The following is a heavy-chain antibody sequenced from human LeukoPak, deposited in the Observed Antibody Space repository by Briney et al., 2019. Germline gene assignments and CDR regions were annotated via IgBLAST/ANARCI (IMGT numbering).Heavy chain of an antibody. V-gene: IGHV3-13*01. Sequence: GGYLRISCAASGFTFSTYDMHWVRQATGKGLEWVSAIGTAGDTYYSGSVKGRFTISRENAKNSLYLQMNSLRAGDTAVYYCARGGRDPGGFDPWGQGTLLTVSS. CDR1: GFTFSTYD. D-gene: IGHD4-23*01. CDR2: IGTAGDT. CDR3: ARGGRDPGGFDP. J-gene: IGHJ5*02.